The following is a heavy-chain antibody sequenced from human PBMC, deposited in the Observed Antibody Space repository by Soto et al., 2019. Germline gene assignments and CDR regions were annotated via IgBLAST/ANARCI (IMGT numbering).Heavy chain of an antibody. CDR1: GGTFSSYA. V-gene: IGHV1-69*06. J-gene: IGHJ4*02. Sequence: SVKVSCKASGGTFSSYAISWGRQAPVQGLEWMGGIIPIFGTANYAQKFQGRVTITADKSTSTAYMELSSLRSEDTAVYYCARDHGDSSGYYYFDYWGQGTLVTVSS. D-gene: IGHD3-22*01. CDR2: IIPIFGTA. CDR3: ARDHGDSSGYYYFDY.